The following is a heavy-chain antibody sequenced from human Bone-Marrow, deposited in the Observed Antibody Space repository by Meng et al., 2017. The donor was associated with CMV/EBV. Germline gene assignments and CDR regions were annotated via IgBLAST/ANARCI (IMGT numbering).Heavy chain of an antibody. V-gene: IGHV1-8*01. CDR2: MNPNSGNT. Sequence: ASVKVSCKASGYTFTSYDINWVRQATGQGLEWMGWMNPNSGNTGYAQKFQGRVTMTRNTSISTAYMELSSLRSEDTAVYYCARDQSHDFWSGYYYYYYGMDVWGQGTTVTVSS. J-gene: IGHJ6*02. CDR3: ARDQSHDFWSGYYYYYYGMDV. CDR1: GYTFTSYD. D-gene: IGHD3-3*01.